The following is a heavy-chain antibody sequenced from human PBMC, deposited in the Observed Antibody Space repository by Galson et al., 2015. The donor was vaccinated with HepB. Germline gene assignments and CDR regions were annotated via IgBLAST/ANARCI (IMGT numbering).Heavy chain of an antibody. V-gene: IGHV3-21*01. CDR3: ARGAGGGRLVLQSDY. Sequence: SLRLSCAASGFTFSSYSMNWVRQAPGKGLEWVSSISSSSSYIYYADSVKGRFTISRDNAKNSLYLQMNSLRAEDTAVYYCARGAGGGRLVLQSDYWGQGTLVTVSS. D-gene: IGHD6-19*01. CDR2: ISSSSSYI. J-gene: IGHJ4*02. CDR1: GFTFSSYS.